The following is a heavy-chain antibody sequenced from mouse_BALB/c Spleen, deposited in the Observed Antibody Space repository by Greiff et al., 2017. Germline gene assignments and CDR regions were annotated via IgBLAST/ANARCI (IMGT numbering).Heavy chain of an antibody. CDR3: ARREIYYGNPDY. CDR1: GYTFTSYY. D-gene: IGHD2-1*01. CDR2: IYPGNVNT. Sequence: QVQLQQSGPELVKPGASVRISCKASGYTFTSYYIHWVKQRPGQGLEWIGWIYPGNVNTKYNEKFKGKATLTADKSSSTAYMQLSSLTSEDSAVYFCARREIYYGNPDYGGQGTTLTVSS. J-gene: IGHJ2*01. V-gene: IGHV1S56*01.